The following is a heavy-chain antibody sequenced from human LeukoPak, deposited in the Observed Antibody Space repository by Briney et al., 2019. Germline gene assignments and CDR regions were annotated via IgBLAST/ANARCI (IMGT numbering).Heavy chain of an antibody. V-gene: IGHV5-51*01. CDR2: IYPGDSHT. CDR1: GYSFGTYW. D-gene: IGHD3-16*01. CDR3: VRLYTRLSRSIWGYLDS. J-gene: IGHJ4*02. Sequence: GESLKISCKGSGYSFGTYWIGWVRQMPGKGLEWMGIIYPGDSHTRYSPSFQGQVTISADKSTSTAYLQWNSLKSSDTAIYYCVRLYTRLSRSIWGYLDSWGQGTLVTVSS.